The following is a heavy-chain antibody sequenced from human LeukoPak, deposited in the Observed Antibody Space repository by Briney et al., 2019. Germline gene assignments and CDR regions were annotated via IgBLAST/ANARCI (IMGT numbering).Heavy chain of an antibody. CDR3: AKRFGESPAGGFDV. CDR1: GFTFSNYG. Sequence: GGSLRLSCSASGFTFSNYGMHWVRQAPGKGLEWVAVISYDGSNKYYADSVKGRFTISRDNSKNTLYLQMNSLRAEDTAVYYCAKRFGESPAGGFDVWGQGTMVTVSS. CDR2: ISYDGSNK. J-gene: IGHJ3*01. V-gene: IGHV3-30*18. D-gene: IGHD3-10*01.